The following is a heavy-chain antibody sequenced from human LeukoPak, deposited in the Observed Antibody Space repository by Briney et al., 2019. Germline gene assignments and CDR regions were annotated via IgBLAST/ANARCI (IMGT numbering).Heavy chain of an antibody. CDR2: IKEDGSEK. Sequence: GGSLRLSCAASGFTFSNYWMNWVRQAPGKGLEWVANIKEDGSEKYYVDSVKGRFTISRDNAKNSLYLQMNSLRAEDTAVYYYARGMTRADYWGQGTLVTVSS. J-gene: IGHJ4*02. CDR3: ARGMTRADY. V-gene: IGHV3-7*01. CDR1: GFTFSNYW. D-gene: IGHD2-21*02.